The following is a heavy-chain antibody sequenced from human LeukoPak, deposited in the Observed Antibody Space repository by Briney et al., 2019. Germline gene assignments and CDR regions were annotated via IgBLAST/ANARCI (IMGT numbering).Heavy chain of an antibody. CDR2: ITSTSSYI. V-gene: IGHV3-21*01. CDR3: ARELSGSGDVYYFDH. J-gene: IGHJ4*02. CDR1: GLTFSSHS. D-gene: IGHD6-19*01. Sequence: GGSLRLSCAASGLTFSSHSFNWVRQAPGKGLEWVSSITSTSSYIWYADSVKGRFTFSRDNAQNSLYLQMNSLRVEDTAVYYCARELSGSGDVYYFDHWGQGTLVTVSS.